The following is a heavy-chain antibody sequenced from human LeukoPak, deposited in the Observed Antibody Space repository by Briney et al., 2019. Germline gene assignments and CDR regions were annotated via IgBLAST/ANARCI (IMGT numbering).Heavy chain of an antibody. D-gene: IGHD3-22*01. CDR2: IYYTGST. V-gene: IGHV4-59*08. CDR1: GGSISSYY. Sequence: SETLSLTCTVSGGSISSYYWNWIRQPPGKGLEWIGYIYYTGSTSYNPSLKSRVTISVDASKDQFSLKLSSVTAADTAVYYCARMNPNYDTRGYTFDYWGQGTLVTVSS. J-gene: IGHJ4*02. CDR3: ARMNPNYDTRGYTFDY.